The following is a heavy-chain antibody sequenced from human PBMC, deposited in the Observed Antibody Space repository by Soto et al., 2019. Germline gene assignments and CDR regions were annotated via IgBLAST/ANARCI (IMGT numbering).Heavy chain of an antibody. V-gene: IGHV4-59*01. CDR3: ARWLQDHIRGAFDI. J-gene: IGHJ3*02. CDR2: IYYSGST. Sequence: SEPLSLTFTVSGGSISSYYWSWIRQPPGKGLEWIGYIYYSGSTNYNPSLKSRVTISVDTSKNQFSLKLSSVTAADTAVYYCARWLQDHIRGAFDIWGQGTMVTVSS. D-gene: IGHD5-12*01. CDR1: GGSISSYY.